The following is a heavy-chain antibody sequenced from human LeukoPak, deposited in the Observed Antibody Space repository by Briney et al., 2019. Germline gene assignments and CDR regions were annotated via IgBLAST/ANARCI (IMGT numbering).Heavy chain of an antibody. Sequence: PGGSLRLSCAAPGFTFSSYSMNWVRQAPGKGLEWVSSISSSSSYIYYADSVKGRFTISRDNAKNSLYLQMNSLRAEDTAVYYCAKHWDYYGMDVWGQGTTVTVSS. V-gene: IGHV3-21*01. CDR3: AKHWDYYGMDV. CDR1: GFTFSSYS. D-gene: IGHD3-16*01. CDR2: ISSSSSYI. J-gene: IGHJ6*02.